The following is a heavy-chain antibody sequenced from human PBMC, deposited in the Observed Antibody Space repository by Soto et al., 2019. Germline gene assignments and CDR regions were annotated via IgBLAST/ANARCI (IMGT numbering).Heavy chain of an antibody. D-gene: IGHD1-26*01. CDR2: ICYRGSG. CDR1: GGSISSYY. V-gene: IGHV4-59*08. J-gene: IGHJ5*02. Sequence: SETLSLTCTVSGGSISSYYWSWIRQPPGKTLEWVGYICYRGSGNYNPSLQSRVTMSVDTSKNQFSLKVTSVTADDTAVYFCAKSYYATTGFAVDPWGQETLVTVS. CDR3: AKSYYATTGFAVDP.